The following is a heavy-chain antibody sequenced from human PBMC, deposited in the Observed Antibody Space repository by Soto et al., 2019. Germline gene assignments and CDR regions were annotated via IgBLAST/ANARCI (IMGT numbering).Heavy chain of an antibody. CDR3: ARHLASTTIPNY. CDR2: IKQDGSEK. D-gene: IGHD4-17*01. CDR1: GFTFSSYW. V-gene: IGHV3-7*04. Sequence: EVQLVESGGGLVQPGGSLRFSCAGSGFTFSSYWMSWVRQAPGKGLEWVANIKQDGSEKYYVDSVKGLFTMSGDNAKNSLYLQMNSLRAEDTAVYYCARHLASTTIPNYWRQGTLVTVSS. J-gene: IGHJ4*02.